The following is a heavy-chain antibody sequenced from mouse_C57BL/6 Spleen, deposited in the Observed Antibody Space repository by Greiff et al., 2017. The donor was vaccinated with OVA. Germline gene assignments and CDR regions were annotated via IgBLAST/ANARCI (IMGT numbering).Heavy chain of an antibody. D-gene: IGHD2-4*01. CDR3: ASYDYEGTWFAY. CDR2: IYPRSGNT. CDR1: GYTFTSYG. Sequence: VHLVESGAELARPGASVKLSCKASGYTFTSYGISWVKQRTGQGLEWIGEIYPRSGNTYYNEKFKGKATLTADKSSSTAYMELRSLTSEDSAVYFCASYDYEGTWFAYWGQGTLVTVSA. V-gene: IGHV1-81*01. J-gene: IGHJ3*01.